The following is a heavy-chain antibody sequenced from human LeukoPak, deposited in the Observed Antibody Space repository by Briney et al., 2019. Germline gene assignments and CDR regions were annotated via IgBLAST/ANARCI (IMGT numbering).Heavy chain of an antibody. Sequence: ASVTVSCKASGYTFTSYGISWVRQAPGQGLEWMGWVSGYNGNTNYAQKLQGRVTMTTDTSTSTAYMELRSLRSDDTAVYYCARDGILQYCGSISCYRAHDAFDMWGQGTMVTVSS. CDR2: VSGYNGNT. D-gene: IGHD2-2*02. V-gene: IGHV1-18*01. CDR3: ARDGILQYCGSISCYRAHDAFDM. J-gene: IGHJ3*02. CDR1: GYTFTSYG.